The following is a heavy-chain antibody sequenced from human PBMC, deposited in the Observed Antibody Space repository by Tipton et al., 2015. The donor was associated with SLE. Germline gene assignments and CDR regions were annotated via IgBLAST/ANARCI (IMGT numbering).Heavy chain of an antibody. V-gene: IGHV4-34*01. CDR3: ARHVTIFNYFDY. CDR2: INHSGST. J-gene: IGHJ4*02. CDR1: GGSFSGYY. D-gene: IGHD3-3*01. Sequence: TLSLTCAVYGGSFSGYYWSWIRQPPGKGLEWFGEINHSGSTNYNPYLKSRVTISVDTSKNQFSLKLSSVTAADTAVYYCARHVTIFNYFDYWGQGTLVTVSS.